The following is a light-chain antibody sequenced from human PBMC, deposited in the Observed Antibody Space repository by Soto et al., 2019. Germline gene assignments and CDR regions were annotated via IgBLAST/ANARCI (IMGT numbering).Light chain of an antibody. CDR1: QSVSSNY. CDR3: QQYGSSSLS. Sequence: EIVLTQSPGTLSLSPGERATLSCRASQSVSSNYLAWYQQNPGQAPRLLIYGASSRATGIPDRFSGSGSGTDFTLTISRLEPEDFAVYYCQQYGSSSLSFGGGTKVEIK. V-gene: IGKV3-20*01. CDR2: GAS. J-gene: IGKJ4*01.